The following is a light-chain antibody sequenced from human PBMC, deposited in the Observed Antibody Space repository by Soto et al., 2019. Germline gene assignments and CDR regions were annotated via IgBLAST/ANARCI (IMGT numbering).Light chain of an antibody. Sequence: EIVLTQSPGTLSLSPGERATLSCRASQSVSSSSLAWYQQKPGQAPRLLIYGASNRATGIPDRFSGSGSATDFTLIISRLEPEDFVVYYCQQYGTSPQTFGQGTKVEIK. CDR3: QQYGTSPQT. J-gene: IGKJ1*01. V-gene: IGKV3-20*01. CDR1: QSVSSSS. CDR2: GAS.